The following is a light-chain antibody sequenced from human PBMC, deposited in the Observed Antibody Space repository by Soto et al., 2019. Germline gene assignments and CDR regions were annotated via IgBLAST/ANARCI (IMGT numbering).Light chain of an antibody. J-gene: IGKJ5*01. CDR3: QQYNSYSIT. V-gene: IGKV1-5*01. CDR1: RGISSW. Sequence: DIQMTQSPSPLSASVGDRVTITCRARRGISSWLDWYQQKPGKAPKLLIYDASSLESGVPSRFSGSGSGTEFPLTISSLPPDDFATYYCQQYNSYSITFGQGTRLEIK. CDR2: DAS.